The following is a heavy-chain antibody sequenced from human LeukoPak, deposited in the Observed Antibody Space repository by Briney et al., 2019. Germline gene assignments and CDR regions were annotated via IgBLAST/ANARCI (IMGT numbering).Heavy chain of an antibody. V-gene: IGHV4-59*08. CDR1: GDSISGYY. CDR2: IHYSGST. J-gene: IGHJ3*02. D-gene: IGHD1-7*01. Sequence: PSETLSLTCTVSGDSISGYYWSWIRQPPGEGLEWIGYIHYSGSTNYNPSLKSRLTVSVDTSKNQFTLKLSSVTAADTAVYYCARHKLQGRIFDIWGQGTMVTVSS. CDR3: ARHKLQGRIFDI.